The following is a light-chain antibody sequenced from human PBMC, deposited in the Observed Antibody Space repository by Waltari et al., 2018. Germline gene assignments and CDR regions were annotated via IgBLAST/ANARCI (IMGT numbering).Light chain of an antibody. CDR2: VIN. CDR1: RSNIGSNY. CDR3: AAWDDSLSGRV. J-gene: IGLJ3*02. Sequence: QSVLTQPPSASGTPGQRVTIPCSGTRSNIGSNYLYWYQQLPGTAPKPLRFVINMLPSGVPDRFSGSKSGTSASLAISGLRSEEEADYYCAAWDDSLSGRVFGGGTKVTVL. V-gene: IGLV1-47*01.